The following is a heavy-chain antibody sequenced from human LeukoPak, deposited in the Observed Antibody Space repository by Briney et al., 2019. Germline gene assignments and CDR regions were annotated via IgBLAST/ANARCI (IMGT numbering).Heavy chain of an antibody. CDR3: ARSEGITMVRGVYAFDI. CDR2: IYYSGST. J-gene: IGHJ3*02. V-gene: IGHV4-39*07. Sequence: SETLSLTCTVSGGSISSSSYYWGWIRQPPGKGLEWIGSIYYSGSTYYNPSLKSRVTISVDTSKNQFSLKLSSVTAADTAVYYCARSEGITMVRGVYAFDIWGQGTMVTVSS. CDR1: GGSISSSSYY. D-gene: IGHD3-10*01.